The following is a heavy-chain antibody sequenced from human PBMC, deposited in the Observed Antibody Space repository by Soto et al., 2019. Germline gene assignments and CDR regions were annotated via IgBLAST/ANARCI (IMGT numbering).Heavy chain of an antibody. CDR1: GGTFSSYA. V-gene: IGHV1-69*13. CDR3: ARDRATIFGVVIPPGMDV. J-gene: IGHJ6*02. CDR2: IIPIFGTA. D-gene: IGHD3-3*01. Sequence: SVKVSCKASGGTFSSYAISWVRQAPGQGLEWMGGIIPIFGTANYAQKFQGRVTITADESTSTAYMELSSLRSEDTAVYYCARDRATIFGVVIPPGMDVWGQGTTVTVSS.